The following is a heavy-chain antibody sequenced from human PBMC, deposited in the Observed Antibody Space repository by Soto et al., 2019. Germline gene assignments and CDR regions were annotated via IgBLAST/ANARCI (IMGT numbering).Heavy chain of an antibody. CDR2: IFHTGSA. CDR3: ARHIAVSGTRGFDH. V-gene: IGHV4-4*02. CDR1: GGSIPSNW. Sequence: QVQLQESGPGLMKPSGTLSLTCAVSGGSIPSNWWSWVRQPPGKGLEWIAEIFHTGSANYNPSLLSRLTISMDKSKNHLSLNLNSVTAADTAVYYCARHIAVSGTRGFDHWGQGTLVTVSS. J-gene: IGHJ4*02. D-gene: IGHD2-21*01.